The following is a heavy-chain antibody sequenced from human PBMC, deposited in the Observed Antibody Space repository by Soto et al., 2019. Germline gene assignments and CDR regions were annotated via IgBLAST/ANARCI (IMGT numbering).Heavy chain of an antibody. J-gene: IGHJ3*02. D-gene: IGHD6-6*01. CDR3: ARGLATLPVFAFDI. V-gene: IGHV2-5*01. CDR2: IYWSGDE. Sequence: TLKESGPTLVKPTQTLTLTCSFSGFSLTTSGVGVGWIRQSPGKALEWLALIYWSGDEHYRPSLKSRLSIFKDTSKNHVVLIMTDMDPVDTATYYCARGLATLPVFAFDIWGQGTMVTVSS. CDR1: GFSLTTSGVG.